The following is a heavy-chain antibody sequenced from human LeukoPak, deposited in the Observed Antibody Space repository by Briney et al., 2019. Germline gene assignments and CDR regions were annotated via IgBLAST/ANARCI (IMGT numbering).Heavy chain of an antibody. J-gene: IGHJ3*02. CDR3: ARGGYNAFDI. CDR1: GGSFSSYA. D-gene: IGHD3-16*02. V-gene: IGHV1-69*05. Sequence: SVKVSCKASGGSFSSYAISWVRQAPGQGLEWMGGIIPIFGTANYAQKFQGRVTITTDESTSTAYMELSSLRSEDTAVYYCARGGYNAFDIWGQGTMVTVSS. CDR2: IIPIFGTA.